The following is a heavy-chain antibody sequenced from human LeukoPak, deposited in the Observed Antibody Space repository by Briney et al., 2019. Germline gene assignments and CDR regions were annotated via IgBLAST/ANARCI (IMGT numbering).Heavy chain of an antibody. Sequence: GGSLGLSCAASGFTLSSYWMSWVRQAPGKGLEWVAHIKQDGSDKYYVDSVKGRFTISRDNAKNSLYLQMNSLRAEDTAVYYCARYATSSGSRWLEPWGQGTLVTVSS. CDR1: GFTLSSYW. J-gene: IGHJ5*02. D-gene: IGHD6-19*01. CDR3: ARYATSSGSRWLEP. CDR2: IKQDGSDK. V-gene: IGHV3-7*01.